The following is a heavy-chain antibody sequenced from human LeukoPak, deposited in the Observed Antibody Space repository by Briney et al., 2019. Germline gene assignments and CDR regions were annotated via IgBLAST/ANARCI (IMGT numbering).Heavy chain of an antibody. Sequence: ASVKVSCKASGYTFTNYDINWVRQTSGQGLEWMGWLNPNNGKRGYGQKFQGRVTITRDTSTSTAYIELSSLRSEDTAVYYCARGNIASTGLSWFDPWGQGTLVTVSS. CDR2: LNPNNGKR. J-gene: IGHJ5*02. CDR1: GYTFTNYD. D-gene: IGHD6-13*01. CDR3: ARGNIASTGLSWFDP. V-gene: IGHV1-8*02.